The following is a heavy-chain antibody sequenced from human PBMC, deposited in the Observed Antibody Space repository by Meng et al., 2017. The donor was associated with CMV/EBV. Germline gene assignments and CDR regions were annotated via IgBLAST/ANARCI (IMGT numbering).Heavy chain of an antibody. D-gene: IGHD3-3*01. CDR3: ARDYPLRSYVGYGMDV. V-gene: IGHV3-21*01. CDR2: VSSSSSYI. J-gene: IGHJ6*02. Sequence: GGSLRLSCAASGFTFSSYSMNWVRQAPGKGLEWVSSVSSSSSYIYYADSVKGRFTISRDNAKNSLYLQMNSLRAEDTAVHYCARDYPLRSYVGYGMDVWGQGTTVTVSS. CDR1: GFTFSSYS.